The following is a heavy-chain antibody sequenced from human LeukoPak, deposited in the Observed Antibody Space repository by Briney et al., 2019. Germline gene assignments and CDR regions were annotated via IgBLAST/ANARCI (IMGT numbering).Heavy chain of an antibody. V-gene: IGHV3-53*04. CDR2: IYSGGST. Sequence: GGSLRLSCAASGFTVSSNYMSWVRQAPGKGLEWVSVIYSGGSTYYADSVKGRFTISRHNSKNTLYLQMNSLRAEDTAVYYCARGGDCSSTSCFYFGYWGQGTLVTVSS. D-gene: IGHD2-2*01. CDR1: GFTVSSNY. CDR3: ARGGDCSSTSCFYFGY. J-gene: IGHJ4*02.